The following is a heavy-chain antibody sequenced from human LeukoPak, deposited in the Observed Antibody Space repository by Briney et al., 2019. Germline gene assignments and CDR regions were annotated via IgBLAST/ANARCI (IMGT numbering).Heavy chain of an antibody. CDR3: ARDLGGYGCLDY. D-gene: IGHD5-12*01. Sequence: PGGSLRLSCAASGFTFSSYWMSWVRQAPGKGLEWAANIKQDGSEKYYVDSVKGRFTISRDNAKNSMYLQMSSLRAEDTAVYYCARDLGGYGCLDYWGQGILVTVCS. CDR1: GFTFSSYW. CDR2: IKQDGSEK. J-gene: IGHJ4*02. V-gene: IGHV3-7*04.